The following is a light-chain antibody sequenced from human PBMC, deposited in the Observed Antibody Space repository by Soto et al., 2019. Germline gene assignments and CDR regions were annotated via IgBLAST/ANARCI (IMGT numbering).Light chain of an antibody. CDR1: QGVSRK. J-gene: IGKJ4*01. CDR2: GAS. V-gene: IGKV3-15*01. CDR3: QQYNKWPLT. Sequence: DIVMTQSPATLSVAPGERVTFSCRASQGVSRKLAWYQHKPGQAPRLLISGASTGATGIPARFSGSGSGTEFTLTISSLQSEDCAIYYCQQYNKWPLTFGGGTKVDIK.